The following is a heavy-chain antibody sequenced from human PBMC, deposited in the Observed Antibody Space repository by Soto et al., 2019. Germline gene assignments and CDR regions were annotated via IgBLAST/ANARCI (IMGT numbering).Heavy chain of an antibody. V-gene: IGHV4-61*05. CDR2: IYYSGTTT. Sequence: PSETLSLTCTVSGGSISSSTYYWGWMRQPPGKGLEWMGYIYYSGTTTNYNPSLKSRVTLSVDTSKNQFSLKLSSVTAADTAVYYCARLGGSYAVPHFDSWGQGTLVTVSS. D-gene: IGHD1-26*01. CDR1: GGSISSSTYY. CDR3: ARLGGSYAVPHFDS. J-gene: IGHJ4*02.